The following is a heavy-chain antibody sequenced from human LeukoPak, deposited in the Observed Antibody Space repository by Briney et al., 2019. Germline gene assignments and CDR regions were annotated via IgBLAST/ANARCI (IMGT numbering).Heavy chain of an antibody. J-gene: IGHJ5*02. V-gene: IGHV4-39*01. CDR2: IFYSGST. CDR1: SGSISTSNYY. CDR3: ARREQQLAHNWFDP. D-gene: IGHD6-13*01. Sequence: SSETLSLTCTVSSGSISTSNYYWGWVRQPPGKALEWIGNIFYSGSTYYSPSLKSRVTISVDTSKNQFSLKLSSVTAADTAVYYCARREQQLAHNWFDPWGQGTLVTVSS.